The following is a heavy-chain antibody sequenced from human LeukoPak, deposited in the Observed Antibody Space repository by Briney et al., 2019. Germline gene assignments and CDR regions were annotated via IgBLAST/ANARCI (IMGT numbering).Heavy chain of an antibody. Sequence: AGGSLRLSCAASGFTFSSYSMNWVRQAPGKGLEWVSYISSSSSTIYYADSVKGRFTISRDNAKNSLYLQMNSLRAEDTAVYYCARDGVEYYYGSGSYYSPWGQGTLVTVSS. CDR2: ISSSSSTI. V-gene: IGHV3-48*01. D-gene: IGHD3-10*01. CDR1: GFTFSSYS. J-gene: IGHJ5*02. CDR3: ARDGVEYYYGSGSYYSP.